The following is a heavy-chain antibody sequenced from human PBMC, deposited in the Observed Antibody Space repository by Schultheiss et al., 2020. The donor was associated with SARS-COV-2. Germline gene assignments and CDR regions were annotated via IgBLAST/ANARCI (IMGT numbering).Heavy chain of an antibody. V-gene: IGHV3-74*01. CDR1: GFTFSSYW. Sequence: GESLKISCAASGFTFSSYWMYWVRQAPGKGLIWLSRISPYGNATTYADSVKGRFTISRDNAKNTLFLQMNSLRADDSAVYYCATVPAANDAFNIWGQGTMVTGSS. CDR2: ISPYGNAT. J-gene: IGHJ3*02. D-gene: IGHD2-2*01. CDR3: ATVPAANDAFNI.